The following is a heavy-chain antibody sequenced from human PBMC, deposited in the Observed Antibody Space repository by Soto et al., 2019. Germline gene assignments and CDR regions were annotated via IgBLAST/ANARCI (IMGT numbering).Heavy chain of an antibody. J-gene: IGHJ3*02. CDR2: IYYSGST. Sequence: SETLSLTCTVSGGSISSSSYYWGWIRQPPGKGLEWIGSIYYSGSTYYNPSLKSRVTISVDTSKNQFSLKLSSVTAADTAVYYCASHPSAFCSGGSCSSRTDAFDIWGQGTMVTVS. D-gene: IGHD2-15*01. CDR1: GGSISSSSYY. CDR3: ASHPSAFCSGGSCSSRTDAFDI. V-gene: IGHV4-39*01.